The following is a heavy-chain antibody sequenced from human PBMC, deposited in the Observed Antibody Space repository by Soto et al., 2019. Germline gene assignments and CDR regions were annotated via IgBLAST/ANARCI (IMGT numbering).Heavy chain of an antibody. CDR1: GGSSMISSYY. CDR2: MYYSGST. V-gene: IGHV4-39*01. CDR3: ARLTIVGATTYHFDY. D-gene: IGHD1-26*01. J-gene: IGHJ4*02. Sequence: SETLSLTCDVSGGSSMISSYYCGWIRQPPGKWLEWIGSMYYSGSTYYNPSLKSRVTMSVDTSKNQFSLRLNSVTAADTAVYYCARLTIVGATTYHFDYWGQGILVTVSS.